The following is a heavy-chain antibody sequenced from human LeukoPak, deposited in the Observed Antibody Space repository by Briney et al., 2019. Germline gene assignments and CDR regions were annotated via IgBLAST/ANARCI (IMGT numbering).Heavy chain of an antibody. J-gene: IGHJ4*02. CDR1: GYTFTAYY. D-gene: IGHD6-19*01. Sequence: GASLKVSCKASGYTFTAYYMHWVRQDPGQGLEWMGRINPNSGDTNYAQKFQGRVTMTRDTSINTAYMEVSRLRSDDTAVYYRARWYPVTGTIDYWGQGTLVTVSS. V-gene: IGHV1-2*06. CDR3: ARWYPVTGTIDY. CDR2: INPNSGDT.